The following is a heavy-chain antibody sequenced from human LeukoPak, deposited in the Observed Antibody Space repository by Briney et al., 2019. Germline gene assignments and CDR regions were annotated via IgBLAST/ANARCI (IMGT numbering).Heavy chain of an antibody. CDR3: ARDLLVSEDAFDI. D-gene: IGHD6-13*01. J-gene: IGHJ3*02. CDR2: ICYAGSNK. V-gene: IGHV3-33*01. Sequence: GRSLSLSCAASGFTISSYGMHWVRQAPGKGLEWVAVICYAGSNKYYAASVSGRFTISSENSKQSLYLQMNSLRAEDTAVYYCARDLLVSEDAFDIWGQGTMVTVSS. CDR1: GFTISSYG.